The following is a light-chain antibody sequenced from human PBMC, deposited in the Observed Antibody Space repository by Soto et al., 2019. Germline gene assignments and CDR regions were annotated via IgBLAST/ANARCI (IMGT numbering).Light chain of an antibody. CDR2: GTS. CDR1: HSVSSSY. V-gene: IGKV3-20*01. CDR3: QHYGSSPPSWT. J-gene: IGKJ1*01. Sequence: EIVLTQSPGTLSLSPAERATLSCRASHSVSSSYLAWYQQKPGQAPRLLIYGTSSRATGIPDRFSGSGSGTDFTLTITRLEPEDFAVYYCQHYGSSPPSWTCGQGTKVEIK.